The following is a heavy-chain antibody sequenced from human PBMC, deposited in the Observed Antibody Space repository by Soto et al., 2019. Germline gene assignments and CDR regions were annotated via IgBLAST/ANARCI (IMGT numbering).Heavy chain of an antibody. CDR3: TRALSGSYDS. Sequence: PSQTLSLTCAISVDSVSSKSATGNCIRQSPSRGLEWLGRTYYRSKWSTDYAVSVNNRITINPDTSKNQFSLQLNSVTPEDTAMCYCTRALSGSYDSWGQGTLVTVSS. CDR2: TYYRSKWST. CDR1: VDSVSSKSAT. V-gene: IGHV6-1*01. J-gene: IGHJ5*01. D-gene: IGHD1-26*01.